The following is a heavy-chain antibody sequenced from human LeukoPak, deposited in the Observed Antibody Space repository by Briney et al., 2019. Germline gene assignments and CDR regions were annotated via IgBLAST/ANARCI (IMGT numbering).Heavy chain of an antibody. Sequence: ASVTVSCTASGYTFTSYDINWVRQATGQGLEWMGWMNPNSGNTGYAQKFQGRVTMTRNTSISTAYMELSSLRSEDTAVYYCARGLGVLGYCSGGSCSGYWGQGTLVTVSS. V-gene: IGHV1-8*01. CDR3: ARGLGVLGYCSGGSCSGY. J-gene: IGHJ4*02. CDR1: GYTFTSYD. D-gene: IGHD2-15*01. CDR2: MNPNSGNT.